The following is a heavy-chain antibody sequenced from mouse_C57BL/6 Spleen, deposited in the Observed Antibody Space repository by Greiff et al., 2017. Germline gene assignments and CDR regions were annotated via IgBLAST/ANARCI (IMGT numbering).Heavy chain of an antibody. V-gene: IGHV5-16*01. CDR1: GFTFSDYY. J-gene: IGHJ2*01. Sequence: EVQLVASEGGLVQPGSSMKLSCTASGFTFSDYYMAWVRPVPEKGLEWVANINYDGSSTYYLDSLKSRFIISRDNAKNILYLQMSSLKSEDTATYYCARDREYYFDYWGQGTTLTVSS. CDR2: INYDGSST. D-gene: IGHD3-1*01. CDR3: ARDREYYFDY.